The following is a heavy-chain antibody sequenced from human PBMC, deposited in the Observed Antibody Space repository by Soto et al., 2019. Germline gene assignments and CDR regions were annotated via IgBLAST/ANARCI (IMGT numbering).Heavy chain of an antibody. CDR3: AKEIRTNDI. CDR2: MTISGDST. CDR1: GFTFSNSA. V-gene: IGHV3-23*01. J-gene: IGHJ4*02. Sequence: GGSLRLSCAASGFTFSNSAMTWVRQAPGKGLEWVSSMTISGDSTYYADSVKGRFTISRDNSANTLYLQMNSLRPEDTAVYYCAKEIRTNDIWGQGTLVTVSS.